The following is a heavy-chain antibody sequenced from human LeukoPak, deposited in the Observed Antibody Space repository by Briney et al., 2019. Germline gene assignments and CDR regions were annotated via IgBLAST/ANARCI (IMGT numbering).Heavy chain of an antibody. CDR2: IVPISDTT. V-gene: IGHV1-69*06. CDR1: GDTFSTYA. J-gene: IGHJ6*04. D-gene: IGHD2-2*01. CDR3: ARGASVRVVPMSYYYAMDD. Sequence: SVKVSCKASGDTFSTYAFNWVRQAPGQGLEWTGGIVPISDTTNYAQTLQGRVTITADKSTNTVYMELSSLTSEDTGVYYCARGASVRVVPMSYYYAMDDWGEGTTVIVSS.